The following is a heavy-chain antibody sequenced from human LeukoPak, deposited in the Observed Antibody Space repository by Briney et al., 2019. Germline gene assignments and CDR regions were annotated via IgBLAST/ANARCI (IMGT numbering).Heavy chain of an antibody. CDR2: IYYSGST. V-gene: IGHV4-39*01. CDR1: GGSTSSSTYY. J-gene: IGHJ4*02. Sequence: PSETLSLTCTVSGGSTSSSTYYWGWVRQPPGKGLEWIGSIYYSGSTYYNPSLQSRVTISVDTSRNQFSLKLSSVTAADTAVYYCARHYFESSGFYQPPGYWGQGTLVTVSS. CDR3: ARHYFESSGFYQPPGY. D-gene: IGHD3-22*01.